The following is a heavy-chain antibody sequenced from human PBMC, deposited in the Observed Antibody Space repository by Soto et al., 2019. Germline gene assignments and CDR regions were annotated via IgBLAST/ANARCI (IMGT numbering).Heavy chain of an antibody. CDR3: ARIGTLCGIVTTNCFDS. V-gene: IGHV4-30-4*08. D-gene: IGHD3-22*01. CDR1: GASISSDNYN. J-gene: IGHJ5*01. Sequence: SETLSLTCTVSGASISSDNYNWSWIRQPPGKGLDWIRYVSDSGSAYYTPSLKSRVTTSLVRAKKHMSLFLISMTAADTAVNYCARIGTLCGIVTTNCFDSWGQGTLVTVSS. CDR2: VSDSGSA.